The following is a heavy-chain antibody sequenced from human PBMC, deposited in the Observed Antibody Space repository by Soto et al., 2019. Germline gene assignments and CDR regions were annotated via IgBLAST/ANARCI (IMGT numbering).Heavy chain of an antibody. D-gene: IGHD2-21*01. Sequence: GGSLRLSCAASGSTFSDHYMDWVRQAPGTGLEWVGRIRNKANSYTTEYAASVKGRFTISRDDSKNSLFLQMNSLKSEDTAVYYCTRAGILTTPYYFDYWGRGSLVTVSS. J-gene: IGHJ4*02. CDR3: TRAGILTTPYYFDY. CDR1: GSTFSDHY. V-gene: IGHV3-72*01. CDR2: IRNKANSYTT.